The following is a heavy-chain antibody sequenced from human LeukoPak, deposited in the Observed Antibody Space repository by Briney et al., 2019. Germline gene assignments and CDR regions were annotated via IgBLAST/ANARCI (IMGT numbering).Heavy chain of an antibody. CDR3: ARDKPDSSSPDEFDY. Sequence: SETLSLTCTVSGGSISSSIYYWGWIRQPPGKGLESIGSIYYSGSTYYNPSLKSRVTISVDTSKNQFSLKLSSVTAADTAVYYCARDKPDSSSPDEFDYWGQGTLVTVSS. D-gene: IGHD6-6*01. J-gene: IGHJ4*02. CDR1: GGSISSSIYY. CDR2: IYYSGST. V-gene: IGHV4-39*07.